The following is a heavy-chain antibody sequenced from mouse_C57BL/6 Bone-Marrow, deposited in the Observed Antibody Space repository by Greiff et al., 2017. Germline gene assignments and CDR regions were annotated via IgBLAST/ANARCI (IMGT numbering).Heavy chain of an antibody. CDR2: IYPGDGDT. CDR3: ARRSYYGSSNDY. CDR1: GYAFSSSW. J-gene: IGHJ2*01. V-gene: IGHV1-82*01. Sequence: QVQLQQSGPELVKPGASVKISCKASGYAFSSSWMNWVKQRPGKGLEWIGRIYPGDGDTNYNGKFKGKATLTADKSSSTAYMQLSSLTSEDSAVXFCARRSYYGSSNDYWGQGTTLTVSS. D-gene: IGHD1-1*01.